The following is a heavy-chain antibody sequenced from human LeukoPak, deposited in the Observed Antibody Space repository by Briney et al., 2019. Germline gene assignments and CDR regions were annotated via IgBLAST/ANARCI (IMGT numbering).Heavy chain of an antibody. Sequence: SETLSLTCTVSGGSISSSSYYWGWIRQPPGKGLEWIGSIYYSGSTYYNPSLKSRVTISVDTSKNQFSLKLSSVTAADTAVYYCASLRTAVAGTYYFDYGGQGTLVTVSS. CDR2: IYYSGST. V-gene: IGHV4-39*07. CDR3: ASLRTAVAGTYYFDY. D-gene: IGHD6-19*01. CDR1: GGSISSSSYY. J-gene: IGHJ4*02.